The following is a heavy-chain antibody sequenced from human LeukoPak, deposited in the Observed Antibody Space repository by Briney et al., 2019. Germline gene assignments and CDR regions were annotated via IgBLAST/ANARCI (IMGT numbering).Heavy chain of an antibody. J-gene: IGHJ4*02. CDR2: INSDGSIR. V-gene: IGHV3-74*01. CDR1: GFTFSNFW. D-gene: IGHD1-14*01. CDR3: ARESTDRNFFDS. Sequence: GGSLRLSCAASGFTFSNFWMHWVRQAPGKGLVWVSRINSDGSIRDYADSVKGRFTISRDNARNTLYLHMNSLRVEDTAVYYCARESTDRNFFDSWGQGALVTVSS.